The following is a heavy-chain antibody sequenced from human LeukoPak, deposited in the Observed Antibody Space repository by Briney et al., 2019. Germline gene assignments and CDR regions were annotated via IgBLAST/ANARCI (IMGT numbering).Heavy chain of an antibody. V-gene: IGHV3-30*02. Sequence: GGSLRLSCAASGFTFSSYGMHWVRQAPGKGLEWVAFIRYDGSNKYYADSVKGRFTISRDNSKNTLYLQMNSLRAEDTAVYYCAREVVPAARPLFFDYWGQGTLVTVSS. D-gene: IGHD2-2*01. CDR3: AREVVPAARPLFFDY. CDR2: IRYDGSNK. J-gene: IGHJ4*02. CDR1: GFTFSSYG.